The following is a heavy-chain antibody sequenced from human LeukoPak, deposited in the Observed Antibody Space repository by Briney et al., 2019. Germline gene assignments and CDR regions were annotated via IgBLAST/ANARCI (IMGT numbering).Heavy chain of an antibody. Sequence: GGSLRLSCAASGLTFSSHGMHWVRQAPGKGLEWVAFIRYDGRNKYYADSVKGRFTISRDNSKNTLYLQMNSLRAEDTSVYYCAKDLGDSGPTPDSDYWGQGTLVTVSS. CDR2: IRYDGRNK. CDR1: GLTFSSHG. CDR3: AKDLGDSGPTPDSDY. D-gene: IGHD1-26*01. J-gene: IGHJ4*02. V-gene: IGHV3-30*02.